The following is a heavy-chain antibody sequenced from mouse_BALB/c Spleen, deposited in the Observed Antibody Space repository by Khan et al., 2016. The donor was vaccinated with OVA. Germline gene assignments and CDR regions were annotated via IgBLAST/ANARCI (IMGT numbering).Heavy chain of an antibody. CDR3: ARIYGGDFDY. CDR2: ISYSCNT. J-gene: IGHJ2*01. Sequence: EVQLQESGPGLVKPSQSLSLTCPVTGYSITTDYAWNWIRQFPGSKLEWMGHISYSCNTKYNPSLKSRISITRDTSKNQFFQQLKSVTTEDTARYYCARIYGGDFDYWGQGTTLTVSS. CDR1: GYSITTDYA. V-gene: IGHV3-2*02. D-gene: IGHD1-1*01.